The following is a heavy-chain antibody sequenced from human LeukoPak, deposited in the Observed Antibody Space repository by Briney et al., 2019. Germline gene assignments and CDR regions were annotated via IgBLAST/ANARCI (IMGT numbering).Heavy chain of an antibody. V-gene: IGHV3-23*01. D-gene: IGHD6-19*01. CDR3: AKVGSSGWYFDY. CDR1: GFTFSSSTFGSYT. Sequence: TGGSLRLSCATSGFTFSSSTFGSYTMNWVRQAPGKGLEWVSGITPRGGSTYYADSVKGRFTFSRDNSKNTLNLQMNRLRAEDTAVYYCAKVGSSGWYFDYWGQGALVTVSS. J-gene: IGHJ4*02. CDR2: ITPRGGST.